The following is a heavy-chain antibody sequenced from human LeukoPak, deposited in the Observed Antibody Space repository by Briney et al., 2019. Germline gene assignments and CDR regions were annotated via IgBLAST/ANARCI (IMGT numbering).Heavy chain of an antibody. CDR3: ARASSSWYPLS. J-gene: IGHJ5*02. CDR2: IYYSGST. Sequence: PSETLSLTCTVSGGSISSSSYYWGWIRQPPGKGLEWIGSIYYSGSTYYNPSLKSRVTISVDTSKNQFSLKLSSVTAADTAVYYCARASSSWYPLSWGQGTLVTVSS. V-gene: IGHV4-39*01. D-gene: IGHD6-13*01. CDR1: GGSISSSSYY.